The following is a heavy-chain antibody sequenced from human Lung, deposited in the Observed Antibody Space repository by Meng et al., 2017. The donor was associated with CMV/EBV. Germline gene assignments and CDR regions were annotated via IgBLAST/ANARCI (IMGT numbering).Heavy chain of an antibody. V-gene: IGHV4-38-2*02. CDR2: IYHSGTT. J-gene: IGHJ5*02. CDR3: AREFGSTYYGSGTPYS. CDR1: GYPITNGFY. Sequence: SETLSLXCTVSGYPITNGFYWAWIRQPPGKGLEWIGTIYHSGTTYYNPSLKSRVTISVDTSKNKFSLNPRSVTAADTAVYFCAREFGSTYYGSGTPYSWGRGXLVTVSS. D-gene: IGHD3-10*01.